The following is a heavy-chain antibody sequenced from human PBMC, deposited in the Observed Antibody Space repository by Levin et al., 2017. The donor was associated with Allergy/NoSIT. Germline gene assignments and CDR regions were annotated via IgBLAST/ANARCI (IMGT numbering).Heavy chain of an antibody. CDR3: ARDDFWGGYIHQSNCFDP. CDR1: GGSFSGYY. D-gene: IGHD3-3*01. V-gene: IGHV4-34*01. Sequence: SETLSLTCAVYGGSFSGYYWSWIRQPPGKGLEWIGEINHSGTTNYNPSLKSRVAISVDTSKNQFSLNLSSVTAADTAVYYCARDDFWGGYIHQSNCFDPWGQGTLVTVSS. CDR2: INHSGTT. J-gene: IGHJ5*02.